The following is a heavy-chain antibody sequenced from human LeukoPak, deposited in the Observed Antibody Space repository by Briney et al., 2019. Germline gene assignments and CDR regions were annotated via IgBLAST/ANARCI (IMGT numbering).Heavy chain of an antibody. Sequence: ASVKVSCKASGGTFISYAISWVRQAPGQGLEWMGRIIPIFGTANYAQKFQGRVTITTDESTSTAYMELSSLRSEDTAVYYCATSPYSSGWSVWGQGTLVTVSS. J-gene: IGHJ4*02. CDR2: IIPIFGTA. D-gene: IGHD6-19*01. CDR1: GGTFISYA. V-gene: IGHV1-69*05. CDR3: ATSPYSSGWSV.